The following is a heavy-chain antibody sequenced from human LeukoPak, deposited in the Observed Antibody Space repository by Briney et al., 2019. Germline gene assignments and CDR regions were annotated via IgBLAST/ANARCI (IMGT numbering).Heavy chain of an antibody. D-gene: IGHD3-9*01. CDR1: GGSISSSSYY. CDR3: ARTDSHTDYDILTGAFDY. J-gene: IGHJ4*02. CDR2: IYYSGST. V-gene: IGHV4-39*01. Sequence: PSETLSLTCTVSGGSISSSSYYCGWIRRPPGKGLGWNGRIYYSGSTYYNSSLKSRVPISVDTSMNQFSLKLSSVTAADTAVYYCARTDSHTDYDILTGAFDYWGQGTLVTVSS.